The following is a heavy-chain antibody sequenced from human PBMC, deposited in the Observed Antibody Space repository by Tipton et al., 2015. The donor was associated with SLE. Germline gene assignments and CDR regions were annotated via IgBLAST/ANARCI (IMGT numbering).Heavy chain of an antibody. J-gene: IGHJ6*02. D-gene: IGHD1-1*01. V-gene: IGHV1-46*01. CDR3: ARRGPGGLEDDGMDV. Sequence: QVQLVQSGAEVKKPGASMKVSCKASGYTFTSYYMYWVRQAPGQGLEWMGMITPSGGGTIYAQKFQGRVTMTRDTSTSTVYMELSSLRSEDTAVYFCARRGPGGLEDDGMDVWGQGTTVTVSS. CDR2: ITPSGGGT. CDR1: GYTFTSYY.